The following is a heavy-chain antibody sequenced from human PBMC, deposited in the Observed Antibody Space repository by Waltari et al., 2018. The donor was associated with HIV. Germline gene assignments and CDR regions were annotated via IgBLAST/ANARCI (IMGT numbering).Heavy chain of an antibody. Sequence: EVQLVESGGGLVQPGGSLRLSCAASGFTLSDHYMDGVRQAPGKGLEWVGRSRSNANGYTTEYAASVEGRFSISRDEASNSAYLQMNSLKTEDTAVYFCGRGAAGSVSDYWGPGTLVTVSS. CDR2: SRSNANGYTT. J-gene: IGHJ4*02. V-gene: IGHV3-72*01. CDR1: GFTLSDHY. CDR3: GRGAAGSVSDY. D-gene: IGHD2-15*01.